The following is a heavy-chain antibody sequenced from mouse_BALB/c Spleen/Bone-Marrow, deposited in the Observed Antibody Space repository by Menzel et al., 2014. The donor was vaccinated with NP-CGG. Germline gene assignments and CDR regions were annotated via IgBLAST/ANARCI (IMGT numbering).Heavy chain of an antibody. CDR1: GLSLTVYG. CDR3: AREGNYFDY. J-gene: IGHJ2*01. V-gene: IGHV2-6-7*01. Sequence: VQGVESGPGLVAPSQSLSITCTVSGLSLTVYGVNWVRQPPGKGLEWLGMIWGDGITDYNSAFKSRLSISKDDSKSXVFLKMNSLQTDDTAKYYCAREGNYFDYWGQGTTLTVSS. CDR2: IWGDGIT.